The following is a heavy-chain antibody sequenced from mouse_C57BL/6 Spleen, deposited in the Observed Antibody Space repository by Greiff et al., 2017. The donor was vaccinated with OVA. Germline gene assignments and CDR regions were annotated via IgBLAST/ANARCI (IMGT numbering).Heavy chain of an antibody. CDR3: ARWVNYYGSSYGDY. CDR1: GYTFTSYW. V-gene: IGHV1-52*01. J-gene: IGHJ2*01. D-gene: IGHD1-1*01. Sequence: QVQLQQPGAELVRPGSSVKLSCKASGYTFTSYWMHWVKQRPIQGLEWIGNIDPSDSETHYNQKFKDKATLTVDKSSSTAYMQLSSLTSEDSAVYYCARWVNYYGSSYGDYWGQGTTLTVSS. CDR2: IDPSDSET.